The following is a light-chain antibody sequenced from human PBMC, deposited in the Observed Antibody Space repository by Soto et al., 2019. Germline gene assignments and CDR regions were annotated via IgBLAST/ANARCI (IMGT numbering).Light chain of an antibody. CDR1: QTIMTY. V-gene: IGKV1-39*01. J-gene: IGKJ1*01. CDR2: TAS. CDR3: QQSYSAPRT. Sequence: DVQMTQSPSSLSASVGDEVTITCRASQTIMTYLNWYQLKPGKPPRLLIYTASSLQSGVPSRFSGSGSGTDFTLTISSLQPEDFATYYCQQSYSAPRTFGQGTKVDIK.